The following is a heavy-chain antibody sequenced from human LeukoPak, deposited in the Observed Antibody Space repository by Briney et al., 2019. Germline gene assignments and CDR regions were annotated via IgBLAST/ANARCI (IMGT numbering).Heavy chain of an antibody. CDR3: ARPLVPFSPYQLLRTDAFDI. V-gene: IGHV3-21*01. CDR1: GFTFSSYS. D-gene: IGHD2-2*01. CDR2: ISSSSSYI. Sequence: PGGSLRLSCAASGFTFSSYSMNWVRQAPGKGLEWVSSISSSSSYIYYADSVKGRFTISRDNAKNSLYLQMNSLRAEDTAVYYCARPLVPFSPYQLLRTDAFDIWGQGTMVTVSS. J-gene: IGHJ3*02.